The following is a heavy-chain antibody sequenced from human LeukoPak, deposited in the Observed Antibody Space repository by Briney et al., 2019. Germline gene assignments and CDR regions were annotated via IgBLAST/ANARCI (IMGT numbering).Heavy chain of an antibody. Sequence: GGSLRLSCAASGFTFSSYAMHWVRQAPGKGLEWVAVISYDGSNKYYADSVKGRFTISRDNSKNTLYLQMNSRTAEDTAVYYCARDIRGEGGGGYSGQGTPVTVSS. CDR1: GFTFSSYA. J-gene: IGHJ4*02. CDR2: ISYDGSNK. CDR3: ARDIRGEGGGGY. V-gene: IGHV3-30-3*01. D-gene: IGHD3-16*01.